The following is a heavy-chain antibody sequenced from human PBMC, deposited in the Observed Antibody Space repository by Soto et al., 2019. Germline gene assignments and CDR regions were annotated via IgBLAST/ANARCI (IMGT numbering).Heavy chain of an antibody. V-gene: IGHV3-74*01. CDR3: TRGPRSTSTGTGAF. CDR2: INDDGIST. J-gene: IGHJ4*02. D-gene: IGHD1-1*01. Sequence: XGSLRLSFAASRFTVSMYWMHWVRQVPGKGPEWVSRINDDGISTNYADSVKGRFTISRDNAKNTLYLQMNALRVEDTAVYYCTRGPRSTSTGTGAFWGQGTLVTVSS. CDR1: RFTVSMYW.